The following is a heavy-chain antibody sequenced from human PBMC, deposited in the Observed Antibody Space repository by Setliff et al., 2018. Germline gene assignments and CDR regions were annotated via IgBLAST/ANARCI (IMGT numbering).Heavy chain of an antibody. CDR3: ARGRHPPWSGYPYYYRDV. CDR2: INPSGGST. D-gene: IGHD3-3*01. CDR1: GYTFTSYY. J-gene: IGHJ6*03. Sequence: ASVKVSCKASGYTFTSYYMHWVRQAPGQGLEWMGIINPSGGSTSYAQKFQGRVTMTRDTSTSTVYMELSSLRSEDTAVYYCARGRHPPWSGYPYYYRDVWGKGTTVTVS. V-gene: IGHV1-46*01.